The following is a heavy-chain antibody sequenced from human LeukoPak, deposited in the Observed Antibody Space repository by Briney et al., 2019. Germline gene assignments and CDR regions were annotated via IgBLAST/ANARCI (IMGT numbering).Heavy chain of an antibody. CDR3: ARGGYYFIDY. J-gene: IGHJ4*02. CDR2: INHSGST. CDR1: GGSFSGYY. Sequence: SETLSLTCAVYGGSFSGYYWSWIRQPPGKGLEWIGEINHSGSTNYNPSLKSRVTISVDTSENQFSLKLSSVTAADTAVYYCARGGYYFIDYWGQGTLVTVSS. D-gene: IGHD3-3*01. V-gene: IGHV4-34*01.